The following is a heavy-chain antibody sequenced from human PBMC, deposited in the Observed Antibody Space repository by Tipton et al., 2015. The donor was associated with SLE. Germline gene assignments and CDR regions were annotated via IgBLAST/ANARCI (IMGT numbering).Heavy chain of an antibody. CDR2: IYTSGST. V-gene: IGHV4-4*07. J-gene: IGHJ4*02. CDR1: GGSITSHY. CDR3: ARDESYYDSSGYYYLWYFDY. Sequence: LRLSCTVSGGSITSHYWNWIRQPAGKGLEWIGHIYTSGSTNYNPSLKSRVTISVDTSKNQFSLKLSSVTAADTAVYYCARDESYYDSSGYYYLWYFDYWGQGTLVTVSS. D-gene: IGHD3-22*01.